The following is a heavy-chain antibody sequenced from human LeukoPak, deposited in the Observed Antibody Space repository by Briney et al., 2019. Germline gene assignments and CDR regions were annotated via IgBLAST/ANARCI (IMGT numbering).Heavy chain of an antibody. V-gene: IGHV3-23*01. CDR2: ISGSGGST. Sequence: GGSLRLSCAASGFAFSSYAMSWVRQAPGKGLEWVSAISGSGGSTYYADSVKGRFTISRDNSKNTLFLQMNSLRAEDTAIYYCAKDAPYVDMATMVKAYFFDYWGQGTLVTVSS. CDR1: GFAFSSYA. D-gene: IGHD5-24*01. J-gene: IGHJ4*02. CDR3: AKDAPYVDMATMVKAYFFDY.